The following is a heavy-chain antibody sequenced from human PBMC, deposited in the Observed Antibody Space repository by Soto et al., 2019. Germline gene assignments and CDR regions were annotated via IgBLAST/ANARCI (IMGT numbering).Heavy chain of an antibody. D-gene: IGHD2-15*01. V-gene: IGHV4-59*07. J-gene: IGHJ3*02. Sequence: SDTLSPTCTVSGGSISSYYWSWIRQPPGKGLEWIGYIYYSGSTNYNPSLKSRVTISVDTSKNQFSLKLSSVAAADTAVYYCARGMTQSPPYCSGGSCTKYAFDIWGQWTMVTVSS. CDR2: IYYSGST. CDR1: GGSISSYY. CDR3: ARGMTQSPPYCSGGSCTKYAFDI.